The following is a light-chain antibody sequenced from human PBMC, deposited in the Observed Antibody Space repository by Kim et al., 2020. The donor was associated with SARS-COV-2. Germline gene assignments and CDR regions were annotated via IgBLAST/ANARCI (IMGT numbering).Light chain of an antibody. V-gene: IGLV3-1*01. CDR1: KLGDKY. Sequence: SYELTQPPSVSVSPGQTASITCSGDKLGDKYAYWYQQKPGQSPVLVIYHDSKRPSGIPDRFSGSNSGNTATLTISGTQAMDEGDYYCQAWDSSTVVFGGGTQLTVL. CDR3: QAWDSSTVV. CDR2: HDS. J-gene: IGLJ3*02.